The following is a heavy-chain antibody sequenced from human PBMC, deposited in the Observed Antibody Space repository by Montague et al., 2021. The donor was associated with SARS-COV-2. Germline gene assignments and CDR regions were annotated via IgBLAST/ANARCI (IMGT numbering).Heavy chain of an antibody. J-gene: IGHJ6*04. V-gene: IGHV4-4*08. Sequence: NYNPSLKSRVTISVDTSKNQFSLRLTSVTAADTAVYYCARGPSPPAIAAYDDGMDVWGKGTTVTVSS. CDR3: ARGPSPPAIAAYDDGMDV. D-gene: IGHD6-6*01.